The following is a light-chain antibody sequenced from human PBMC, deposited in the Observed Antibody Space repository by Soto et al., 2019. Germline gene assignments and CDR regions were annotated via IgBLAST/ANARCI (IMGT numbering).Light chain of an antibody. J-gene: IGLJ3*02. CDR3: HSYDSGLSARV. CDR2: GNS. CDR1: SSNIGAGYD. Sequence: QLVLTQPPSVSGAPGQRVTISLTGSSSNIGAGYDVHWYQQLPGTAPKLLIYGNSNRPSGVPDRFSGSKSGTSASLAITGLQAEDDADYYCHSYDSGLSARVFGGGTKLTVL. V-gene: IGLV1-40*01.